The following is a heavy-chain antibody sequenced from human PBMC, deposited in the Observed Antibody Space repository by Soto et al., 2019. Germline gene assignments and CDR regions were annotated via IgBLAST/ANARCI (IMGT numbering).Heavy chain of an antibody. CDR3: TRGGATGAWIYHFEN. D-gene: IGHD5-12*01. CDR1: GFTFTTNW. Sequence: EVQLVESGGALVQPGGSLRLSCAASGFTFTTNWMHWVRQAPGKGLVWLSRINSDGTTTTYADSVKGRFTISRDNAKNTLYLQVNSLGGEDTAVYYCTRGGATGAWIYHFENWGQGTLVTVSS. CDR2: INSDGTTT. V-gene: IGHV3-74*01. J-gene: IGHJ4*02.